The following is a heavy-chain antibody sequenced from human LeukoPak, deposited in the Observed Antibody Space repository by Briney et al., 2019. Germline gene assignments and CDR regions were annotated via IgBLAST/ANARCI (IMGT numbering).Heavy chain of an antibody. Sequence: SQTLSLTCTVSGGSISSGSYYWSWIRQPAGKGLGWIGRIYTSGSTNYNPSLKSRVTISVDTSKNQFSLKLSSVTAADTAVYYCARDEDYDSSGYIPWGYWGQGTLVTVSS. D-gene: IGHD3-22*01. CDR3: ARDEDYDSSGYIPWGY. J-gene: IGHJ4*02. CDR1: GGSISSGSYY. V-gene: IGHV4-61*02. CDR2: IYTSGST.